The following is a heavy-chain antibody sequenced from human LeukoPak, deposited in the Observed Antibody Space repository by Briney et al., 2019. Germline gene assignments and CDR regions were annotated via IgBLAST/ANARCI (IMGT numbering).Heavy chain of an antibody. D-gene: IGHD1-7*01. CDR1: GFTFSSYA. CDR2: ISYDGSNK. CDR3: ARAGTKDAFDI. Sequence: PGGSLRLSCAASGFTFSSYAMHWVRQAPGKGLEWVAVISYDGSNKYYADSVKGRFTISRDNSKNTLYLQMNSLRAEDTAVYYCARAGTKDAFDIWGQGTTVTVSS. J-gene: IGHJ3*02. V-gene: IGHV3-30*04.